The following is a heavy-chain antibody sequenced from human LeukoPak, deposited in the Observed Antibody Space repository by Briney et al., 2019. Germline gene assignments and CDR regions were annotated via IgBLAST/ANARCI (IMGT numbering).Heavy chain of an antibody. D-gene: IGHD3-22*01. V-gene: IGHV3-48*01. CDR2: ISSSSSIT. CDR3: VRASTSGYHSE. J-gene: IGHJ4*02. Sequence: GGSLRLSCAASGFIFSSYSMNWLRQAPGKGLEWVSYISSSSSITYYADSVKGRFTISRDNAKNSLYLQMNSLRADDTAVYYCVRASTSGYHSEGGQGTLVTVSS. CDR1: GFIFSSYS.